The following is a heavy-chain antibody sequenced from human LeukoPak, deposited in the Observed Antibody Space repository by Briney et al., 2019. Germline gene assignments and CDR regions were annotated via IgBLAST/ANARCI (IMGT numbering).Heavy chain of an antibody. D-gene: IGHD1-14*01. J-gene: IGHJ3*02. V-gene: IGHV3-30*19. Sequence: GGSLRLSCAASGFTFSSYGMHWVRQAPGKGLEWVAVISYDGSIKAYADAVKGRFTISRDNSKNTVYLQMSSLTDEDTAVYDCGRERGLGSAFDMWGQGTMVAVSS. CDR1: GFTFSSYG. CDR2: ISYDGSIK. CDR3: GRERGLGSAFDM.